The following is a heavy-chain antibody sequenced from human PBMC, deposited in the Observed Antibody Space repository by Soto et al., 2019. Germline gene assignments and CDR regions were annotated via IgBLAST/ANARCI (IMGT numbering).Heavy chain of an antibody. D-gene: IGHD2-2*01. CDR1: GGTFSSYA. V-gene: IGHV1-69*01. J-gene: IGHJ5*02. Sequence: QVQLVQSGAEVKKPGSSVKVSCKASGGTFSSYAISWVRQSPGQGLEWMGGIIPIFGTANYAQKFQGRVTITADESTSTAYMELSSLRSEDTAVYYCARGIRGPAAICNWFDPWGQGTLVTVSS. CDR2: IIPIFGTA. CDR3: ARGIRGPAAICNWFDP.